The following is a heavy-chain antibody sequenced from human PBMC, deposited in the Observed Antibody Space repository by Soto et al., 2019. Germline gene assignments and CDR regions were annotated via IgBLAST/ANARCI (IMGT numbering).Heavy chain of an antibody. J-gene: IGHJ3*02. V-gene: IGHV1-3*01. CDR1: GYTFTSYA. D-gene: IGHD6-13*01. CDR3: ACSQAAAVLRAFDI. Sequence: QVQLVQSGAEVKKPGASVKVSCKASGYTFTSYAMHWVRQAPGQRLEWMGWINAGNGNTKYSQKFQGRVTITRDTSASKAYMELSSLRSEDTAVYYCACSQAAAVLRAFDIWGQGTMVTVSS. CDR2: INAGNGNT.